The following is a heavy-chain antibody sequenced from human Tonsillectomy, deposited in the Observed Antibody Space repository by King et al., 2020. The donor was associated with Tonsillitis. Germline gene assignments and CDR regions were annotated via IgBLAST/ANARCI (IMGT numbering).Heavy chain of an antibody. CDR1: GGTFSSYA. CDR2: IIPILGIA. J-gene: IGHJ5*02. CDR3: AREPGMGRGVIRTPWFDT. V-gene: IGHV1-69*09. Sequence: QLVQSGAEVKKPGSSVKVSCKASGGTFSSYAISWVRQAPGQGLEWMGRIIPILGIANYAQKFQGRVTITADKSTSTAYMELSSLRSEDTAVDYCAREPGMGRGVIRTPWFDTWGQGTLVTVSA. D-gene: IGHD3-10*01.